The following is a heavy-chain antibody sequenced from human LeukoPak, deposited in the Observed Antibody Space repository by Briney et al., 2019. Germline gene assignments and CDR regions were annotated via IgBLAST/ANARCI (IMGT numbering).Heavy chain of an antibody. CDR1: GYTFTSYA. CDR3: ARDGGLVPPWNYGMDV. J-gene: IGHJ6*04. V-gene: IGHV1-3*01. D-gene: IGHD2-2*01. Sequence: GASVKVSCKASGYTFTSYAMHWVRQAPGQRLEWMGWINAGNGNTKYSQKFQGRVTITRDTSASTAYMELSSLRSEDTAVYYCARDGGLVPPWNYGMDVWGKGTTVTVSS. CDR2: INAGNGNT.